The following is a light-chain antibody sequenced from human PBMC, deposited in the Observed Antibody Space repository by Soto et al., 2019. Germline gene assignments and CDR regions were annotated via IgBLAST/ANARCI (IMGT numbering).Light chain of an antibody. V-gene: IGKV3-20*01. Sequence: EIVLMQSPGTLSLSPGERATLSCRASQSVTNNYLAWYQQKPGQAPRLLIYGASSRATGVPDRFSGSGSGTDFTLTITRLEPQDFAVYYCQQYGISPLMYTFGQGTQLGVK. CDR1: QSVTNNY. CDR3: QQYGISPLMYT. CDR2: GAS. J-gene: IGKJ2*01.